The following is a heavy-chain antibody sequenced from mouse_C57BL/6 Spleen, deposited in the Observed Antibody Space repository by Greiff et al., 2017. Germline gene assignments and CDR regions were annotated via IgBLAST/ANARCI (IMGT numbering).Heavy chain of an antibody. J-gene: IGHJ4*01. CDR3: ARYRPHYYAMDY. D-gene: IGHD6-1*01. CDR2: IDPSDSET. CDR1: GYTFTSYW. Sequence: QVQLQQSGAELVRPGSSVKLSCKASGYTFTSYWMHWVKQRPIQGLEWIGNIDPSDSETHYNQKFKDKATLTVDKSSSTAYMQLSSLTSEDSAVYYCARYRPHYYAMDYWGQGTSVTVSS. V-gene: IGHV1-52*01.